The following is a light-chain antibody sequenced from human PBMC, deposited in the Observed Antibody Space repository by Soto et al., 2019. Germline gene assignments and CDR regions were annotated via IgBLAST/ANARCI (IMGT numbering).Light chain of an antibody. Sequence: EIVLTQSPATLSLSPGERATLSCRASQSVNSYLAWYQQKPGQAPRLLIYDASNRATGIPARFSGSGSGSDFTLTISSLGPEDFAVYYCQQRHSWPYTFGQGTKLEMK. CDR1: QSVNSY. V-gene: IGKV3-11*01. CDR3: QQRHSWPYT. CDR2: DAS. J-gene: IGKJ2*01.